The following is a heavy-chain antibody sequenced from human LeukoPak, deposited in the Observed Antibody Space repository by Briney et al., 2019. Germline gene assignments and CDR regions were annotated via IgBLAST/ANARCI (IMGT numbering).Heavy chain of an antibody. Sequence: GGSLRLSCAASGFTFSSYGMHWVRQAPGKGLEWVAVISYDGSNKYYADSVKGRFTISRDNSKNTLYLQMNSLRAEDTAVYYCARSPRFFYYYDSSGYYFDYWGQGTLVTVSS. V-gene: IGHV3-30*03. CDR2: ISYDGSNK. CDR3: ARSPRFFYYYDSSGYYFDY. CDR1: GFTFSSYG. J-gene: IGHJ4*02. D-gene: IGHD3-22*01.